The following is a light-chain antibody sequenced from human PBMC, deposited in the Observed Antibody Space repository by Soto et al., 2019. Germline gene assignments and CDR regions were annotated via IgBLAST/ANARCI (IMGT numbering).Light chain of an antibody. V-gene: IGKV3-20*01. CDR2: GAS. J-gene: IGKJ3*01. CDR3: QQYGGSSFT. Sequence: EIVLTQSPGTLSLSPGERATLSCRASQSVSSSLAWYQQKPGQPPSLLIYGASSRATGIPDRFSGSGSGTDFTLSISRVEPEDFAVYYCQQYGGSSFTFGPGTKVDI. CDR1: QSVSSS.